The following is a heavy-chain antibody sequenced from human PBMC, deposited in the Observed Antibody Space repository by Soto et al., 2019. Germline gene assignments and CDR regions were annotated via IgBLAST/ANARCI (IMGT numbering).Heavy chain of an antibody. D-gene: IGHD1-26*01. CDR1: GYTFTIYD. CDR3: ARGSWEPPLYYYYGMDV. Sequence: ASVKVSCKASGYTFTIYDINCVLQATLQGLEWMGWMNPNSGNTGYAQKFQGRVTMTRNTSISTAYMELSSLRSEDTAVYYCARGSWEPPLYYYYGMDVWGQGITVTVSS. J-gene: IGHJ6*02. CDR2: MNPNSGNT. V-gene: IGHV1-8*01.